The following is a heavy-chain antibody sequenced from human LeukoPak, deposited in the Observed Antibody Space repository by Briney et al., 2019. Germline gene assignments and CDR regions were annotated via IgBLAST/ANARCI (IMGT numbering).Heavy chain of an antibody. D-gene: IGHD4-23*01. CDR2: ISGSGGYY. CDR1: GISFDTYA. V-gene: IGHV3-23*01. J-gene: IGHJ4*02. CDR3: AKERQGGNSYGDEAFYFDY. Sequence: PGGSLSLSCTSSGISFDTYAINLVRQVPGKGLEWASGISGSGGYYYYADSVKVRFTISKDNSKMTLYLQMHSLRAEDTAIYYCAKERQGGNSYGDEAFYFDYWGQGTLVTVSS.